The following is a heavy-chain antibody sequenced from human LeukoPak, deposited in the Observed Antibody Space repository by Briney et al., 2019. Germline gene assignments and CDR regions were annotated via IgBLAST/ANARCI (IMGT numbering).Heavy chain of an antibody. Sequence: GGSLRLSCAASGFTFSSYAMHWVRQAPGKGLEWVAVISYDGSNKYCADSVKGRFTISRDNSKNTLYLQMNSLRAEDTAVYYCARGGARLVLYRGFDPWGQGTLVTVSS. CDR2: ISYDGSNK. V-gene: IGHV3-30-3*01. CDR1: GFTFSSYA. D-gene: IGHD3-9*01. CDR3: ARGGARLVLYRGFDP. J-gene: IGHJ5*02.